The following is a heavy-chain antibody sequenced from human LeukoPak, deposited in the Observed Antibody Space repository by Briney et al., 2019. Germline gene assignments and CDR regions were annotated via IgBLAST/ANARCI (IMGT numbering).Heavy chain of an antibody. CDR2: ISYDGSYK. Sequence: PGGSLRLSCAASGFTFSSYGMHWVRQAPAKGLEWVAVISYDGSYKYYADAVKGRFTISRDNSKNKLYLQMDSLRAEDTAVYYCAKPRIAVAGTDLDFWGQGTLVTVSS. D-gene: IGHD6-19*01. CDR3: AKPRIAVAGTDLDF. J-gene: IGHJ4*02. CDR1: GFTFSSYG. V-gene: IGHV3-30*18.